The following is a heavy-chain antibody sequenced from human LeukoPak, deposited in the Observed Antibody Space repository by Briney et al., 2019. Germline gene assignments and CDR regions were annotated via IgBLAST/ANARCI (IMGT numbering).Heavy chain of an antibody. D-gene: IGHD6-6*01. V-gene: IGHV3-7*05. CDR2: IKQDGSEK. CDR3: ASGFSSSPYFDY. Sequence: GGSLRLSCAVSGFKFKSYWMTWVRQAPGKGLEWVATIKQDGSEKYYVDSVKGRGTIARDNAKNSLYLQMSSLRAEDTAVYYCASGFSSSPYFDYWGQGTLVTVSS. J-gene: IGHJ4*02. CDR1: GFKFKSYW.